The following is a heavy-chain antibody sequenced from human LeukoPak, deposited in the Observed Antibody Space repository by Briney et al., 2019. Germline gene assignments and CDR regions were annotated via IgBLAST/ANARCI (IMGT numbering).Heavy chain of an antibody. D-gene: IGHD5/OR15-5a*01. CDR3: ARGVYRRLNY. Sequence: PSETLSLTCAVYGGFFSGYYWSWIRQPPGKGLEWIGEINHSGSTNYNPSLKSRVTISVDTSKNQFSLKLSSVTAADTAVYYCARGVYRRLNYWGQGTLVTVSS. CDR1: GGFFSGYY. J-gene: IGHJ4*02. CDR2: INHSGST. V-gene: IGHV4-34*01.